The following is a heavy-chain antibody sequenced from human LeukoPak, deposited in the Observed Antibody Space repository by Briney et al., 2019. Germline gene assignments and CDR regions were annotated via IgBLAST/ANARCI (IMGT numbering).Heavy chain of an antibody. D-gene: IGHD1-26*01. CDR3: AKDTQSESGFGGSFTY. Sequence: GGSLRLSCAASGFTFDDYAMHWVRQAPGKGLEWVSGISWNSGSIGYADSVKGRFTISRDNAKNSLYLQMNSLRAEDTALYYCAKDTQSESGFGGSFTYWGQGTLVTVSS. CDR1: GFTFDDYA. J-gene: IGHJ4*02. V-gene: IGHV3-9*01. CDR2: ISWNSGSI.